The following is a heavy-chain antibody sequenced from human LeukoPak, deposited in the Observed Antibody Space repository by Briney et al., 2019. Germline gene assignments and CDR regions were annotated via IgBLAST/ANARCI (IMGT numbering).Heavy chain of an antibody. CDR3: ARGAGFDY. CDR2: INHSGST. CDR1: GGSFSGYY. J-gene: IGHJ4*02. Sequence: SETLSLTCAVYGGSFSGYYWSWIRQPPGEGLEWIGEINHSGSTNYNPSLKSRVTISVDTSKNQFSLQLSSVTAADTAVYYCARGAGFDYWGQGTLVTVSS. V-gene: IGHV4-34*01.